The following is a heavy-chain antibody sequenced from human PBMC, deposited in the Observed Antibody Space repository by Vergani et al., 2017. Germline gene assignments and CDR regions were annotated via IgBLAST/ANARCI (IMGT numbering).Heavy chain of an antibody. J-gene: IGHJ3*01. CDR3: ANWCGSTSCPDGGGAFDV. V-gene: IGHV3-23*01. CDR2: INNNGGSK. D-gene: IGHD2-2*01. Sequence: QLLESGGGLIQPGGSLRLSCAASGFTFNRYAMTWVRQAPGKGLEWVAGINNNGGSKYDAYSVKGRIHLYRNTSKNTLYLQMTDLRAEDTAKCYCANWCGSTSCPDGGGAFDVWGHGTMVTVSS. CDR1: GFTFNRYA.